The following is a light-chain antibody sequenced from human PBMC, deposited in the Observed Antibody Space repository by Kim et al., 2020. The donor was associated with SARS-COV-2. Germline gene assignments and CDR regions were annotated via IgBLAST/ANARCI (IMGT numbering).Light chain of an antibody. V-gene: IGKV1-9*01. CDR3: QQVNSYPLT. CDR1: QGIGTY. J-gene: IGKJ4*01. Sequence: DIQLTQSPSFLSASVGDRVTITCRASQGIGTYLAWYQQKPGKAPKLLIYAASTLQSGVPSRFSGSGSGTQFTLTISSLQPEDFATYYCQQVNSYPLTFGGGTKLEIK. CDR2: AAS.